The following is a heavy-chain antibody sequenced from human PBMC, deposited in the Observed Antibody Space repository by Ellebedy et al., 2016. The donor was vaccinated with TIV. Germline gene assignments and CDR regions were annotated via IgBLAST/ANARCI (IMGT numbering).Heavy chain of an antibody. CDR3: ARGGDRASFAY. D-gene: IGHD3-10*01. J-gene: IGHJ4*02. CDR1: GVFIGSHH. V-gene: IGHV4-4*07. CDR2: FHLSGST. Sequence: MPSETLSLTCTVSGVFIGSHHWSWIRQPAGKGLEWIGRFHLSGSTNYNPSLKSRVIMSVDTSKSQFSLKLSSVTTADTAVYYCARGGDRASFAYWGQGTLVTISS.